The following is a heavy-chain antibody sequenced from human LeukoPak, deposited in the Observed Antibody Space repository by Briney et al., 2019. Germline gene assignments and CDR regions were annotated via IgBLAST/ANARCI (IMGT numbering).Heavy chain of an antibody. J-gene: IGHJ6*04. V-gene: IGHV5-10-1*01. CDR3: ARLIAADAMDV. Sequence: GESLRISCKGSGYTFTSYWISWVRQMPGRGLEWVGRIDPGDSYINYSPAFQGHVTISADKSISTAYLQWSSLKASDTGIYYCARLIAADAMDVWGKGTTVTVSS. D-gene: IGHD6-13*01. CDR2: IDPGDSYI. CDR1: GYTFTSYW.